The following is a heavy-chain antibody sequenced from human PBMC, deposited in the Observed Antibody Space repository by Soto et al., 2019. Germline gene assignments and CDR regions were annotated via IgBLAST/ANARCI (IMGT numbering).Heavy chain of an antibody. V-gene: IGHV3-74*01. CDR3: VRGTTAWRGMDY. Sequence: VGSLRLSCAASGFTFSTYCMHWVRHTPGTGLVWVSRTCRYGRELYYADSVKGRFTISRDDAKNTLYLQMDSLRVEDTGIYYCVRGTTAWRGMDYWGQGALVTVSS. J-gene: IGHJ4*02. CDR1: GFTFSTYC. CDR2: TCRYGREL. D-gene: IGHD1-1*01.